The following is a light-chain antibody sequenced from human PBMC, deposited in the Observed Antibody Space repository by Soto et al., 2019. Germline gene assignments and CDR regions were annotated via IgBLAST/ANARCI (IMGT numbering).Light chain of an antibody. CDR2: GTS. CDR1: QSVGRN. J-gene: IGKJ2*01. Sequence: EIVMTQSPVALSVSPGESAALSCRASQSVGRNFAWYQQKPGQAPRVLIYGTSTRATGVPARFSGSGSGTAFTLTISSLQFEDFAVYYCQQYNKWPYTFGQGTRLEIK. V-gene: IGKV3-15*01. CDR3: QQYNKWPYT.